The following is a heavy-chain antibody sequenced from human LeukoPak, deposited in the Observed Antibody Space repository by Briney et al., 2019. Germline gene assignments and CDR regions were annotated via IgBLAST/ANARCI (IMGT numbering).Heavy chain of an antibody. J-gene: IGHJ5*02. V-gene: IGHV3-48*03. CDR2: ISKSGRII. CDR3: ERELVEPAAMEFDP. Sequence: GGSLRLSCAASGFTFSNYEMNLVRQAPGKGLEWGSYISKSGRIIYSADYVKGRFIISRADDQNSVYLQMNSLRAEDTAHYYCERELVEPAAMEFDPWGQGTLVTVSS. CDR1: GFTFSNYE. D-gene: IGHD2-2*01.